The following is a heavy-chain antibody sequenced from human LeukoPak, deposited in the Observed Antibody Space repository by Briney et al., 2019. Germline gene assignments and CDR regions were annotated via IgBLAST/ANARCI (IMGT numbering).Heavy chain of an antibody. CDR3: ARAGYYDSSGYTLFDY. CDR1: GYTFTSYG. CDR2: ISAYNGNT. D-gene: IGHD3-22*01. J-gene: IGHJ4*02. Sequence: ASVKVSCKASGYTFTSYGISWVRQAPGQGLEWMGWISAYNGNTNYAQKLQGRATMTTDTSTSTAYMELRSLRSDDTAVYYCARAGYYDSSGYTLFDYWGQGTLVTVSS. V-gene: IGHV1-18*01.